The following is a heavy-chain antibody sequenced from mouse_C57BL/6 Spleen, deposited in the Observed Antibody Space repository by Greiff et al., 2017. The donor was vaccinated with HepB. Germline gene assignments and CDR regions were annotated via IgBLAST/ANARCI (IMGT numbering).Heavy chain of an antibody. V-gene: IGHV10-3*01. D-gene: IGHD1-1*01. CDR3: VMGTTVVGYYAMDY. CDR1: GFTFNTYA. Sequence: EVQLQESGGGLVQPKGSLKLSCAASGFTFNTYAMHWVRQAPGKGLEWVARIRSKSSNYATYYADSVKDRFTISRDDSQSMLYLQMNNLKTEDTAMYYCVMGTTVVGYYAMDYWGQGTSVTVSS. J-gene: IGHJ4*01. CDR2: IRSKSSNYAT.